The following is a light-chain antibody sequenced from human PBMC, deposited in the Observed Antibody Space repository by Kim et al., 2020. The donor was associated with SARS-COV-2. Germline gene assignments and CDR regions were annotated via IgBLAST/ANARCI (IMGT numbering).Light chain of an antibody. J-gene: IGKJ1*01. Sequence: DIQMTQSPSSLSASVGDRLIITCRASQTVSNYLNWYQQKPGKAPYLLIYDASSLQTGVPSRFSGSGSVTEFSLTIDSLQPEDFATYYCQQSYVAARKFGQGNKVEIK. CDR2: DAS. V-gene: IGKV1-39*01. CDR1: QTVSNY. CDR3: QQSYVAARK.